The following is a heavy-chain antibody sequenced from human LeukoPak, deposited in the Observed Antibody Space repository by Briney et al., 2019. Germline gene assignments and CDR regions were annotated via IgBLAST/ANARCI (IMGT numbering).Heavy chain of an antibody. J-gene: IGHJ6*02. D-gene: IGHD6-6*01. CDR3: ARHCAESKLDSSSYYYYYGMDV. Sequence: GESLKISCKGSGYSFTSYWIGWVRQMPGKGLEWMGIIYPGDSDTRYSPSSQGQVTISADKSISTAYLQWSSLKASDTAMYYCARHCAESKLDSSSYYYYYGMDVWGQGTTVTVSS. V-gene: IGHV5-51*01. CDR2: IYPGDSDT. CDR1: GYSFTSYW.